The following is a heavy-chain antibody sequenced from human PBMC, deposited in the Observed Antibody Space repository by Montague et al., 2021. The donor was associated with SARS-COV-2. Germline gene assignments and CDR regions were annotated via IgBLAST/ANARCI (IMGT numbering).Heavy chain of an antibody. Sequence: SLRLSCAAAGFPFSAYSVSWVRQAPGKGLEWVSNTHANHSIKYYVVSVKGRFTISRDNAKNTLYLQMNSLRPDDTAVYYCVKEAHSSRANYFEYWGQGTLVTVSS. CDR1: GFPFSAYS. V-gene: IGHV3-7*03. J-gene: IGHJ4*02. CDR2: THANHSIK. CDR3: VKEAHSSRANYFEY. D-gene: IGHD2-15*01.